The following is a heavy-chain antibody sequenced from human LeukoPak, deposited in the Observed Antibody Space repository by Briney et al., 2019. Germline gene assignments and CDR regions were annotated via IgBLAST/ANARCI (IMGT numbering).Heavy chain of an antibody. CDR2: ISSSSSYT. CDR3: AREDRFDY. Sequence: PGGSLRLSCAASGFTFSSYSMNWVRQAPGKGLEWVSSISSSSSYTYYADSVKGRFTISRDNAKNSLYLQMNSLRAEDTAVYYCAREDRFDYWGQGTLVTVSS. J-gene: IGHJ4*02. CDR1: GFTFSSYS. V-gene: IGHV3-21*01.